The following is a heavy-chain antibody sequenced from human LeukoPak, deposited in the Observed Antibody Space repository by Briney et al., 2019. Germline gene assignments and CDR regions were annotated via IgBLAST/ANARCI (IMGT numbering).Heavy chain of an antibody. CDR3: ARDRQAYDFWPV. Sequence: GASVKVSCKASGGTFGSYAISWVRQAPGQGLEWMGGIIPIFGTANYAQKFQGRVTITADESTSTAYMELSSLRSEDTAVYYCARDRQAYDFWPVWGQGTLVTVSS. D-gene: IGHD3-3*01. J-gene: IGHJ4*02. CDR2: IIPIFGTA. CDR1: GGTFGSYA. V-gene: IGHV1-69*13.